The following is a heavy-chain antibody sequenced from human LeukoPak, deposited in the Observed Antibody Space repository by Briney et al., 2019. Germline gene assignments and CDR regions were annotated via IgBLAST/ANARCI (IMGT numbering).Heavy chain of an antibody. D-gene: IGHD6-19*01. CDR2: INHSGST. V-gene: IGHV4-34*01. CDR1: GGSFSGYY. CDR3: ARFSSGLNWFDP. Sequence: PSETLSLTCAVYGGSFSGYYWSWIRQPPGKGLEWIGEINHSGSTNYNPSLKSRVTISVDTSKNQFSLKLSSVTAADTAVYYCARFSSGLNWFDPWGQGTLVTVSS. J-gene: IGHJ5*02.